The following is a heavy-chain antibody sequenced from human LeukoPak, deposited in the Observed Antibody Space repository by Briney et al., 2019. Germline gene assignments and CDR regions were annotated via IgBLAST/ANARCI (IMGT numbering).Heavy chain of an antibody. CDR1: GGSISSGSYY. Sequence: SQTLSLTCTVAGGSISSGSYYWGWIRQPGGKGLEWIGRIYTSGSTNYNSSLKSRVTISVDTSKNQFSLKLSSVTAADTAVYYCARDQGWYSSSASGYYYGMDVWRQGTTVTVSS. D-gene: IGHD6-6*01. J-gene: IGHJ6*02. CDR2: IYTSGST. CDR3: ARDQGWYSSSASGYYYGMDV. V-gene: IGHV4-61*02.